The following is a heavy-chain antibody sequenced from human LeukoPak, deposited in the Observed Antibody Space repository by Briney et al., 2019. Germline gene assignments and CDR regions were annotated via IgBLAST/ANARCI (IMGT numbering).Heavy chain of an antibody. J-gene: IGHJ4*02. CDR2: LYYSGST. D-gene: IGHD4-17*01. V-gene: IGHV4-59*11. CDR3: ARGRYNDYGFDY. Sequence: SETLSLTCTVSGGSISSHYWSWIRQPPGKGLEWIGYLYYSGSTNYNPSFKSRVTMSVDTSKNQFSLKNSMTAADTAVYFCARGRYNDYGFDYWGQGTLVTVSS. CDR1: GGSISSHY.